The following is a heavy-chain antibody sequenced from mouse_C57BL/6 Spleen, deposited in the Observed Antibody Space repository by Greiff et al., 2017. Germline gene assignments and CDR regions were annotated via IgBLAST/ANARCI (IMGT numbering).Heavy chain of an antibody. CDR3: ATYDYEGFAY. CDR2: INPNNGGT. CDR1: GYTFTDYN. V-gene: IGHV1-22*01. J-gene: IGHJ3*01. Sequence: EVKLMESGPELVKPGASVKMSCKASGYTFTDYNMHWVKQSHGKSLEWIGYINPNNGGTSYNQKFKGKATLTVNKSSSTAYMELRSLTSEDSAVYYCATYDYEGFAYWGQGTLVTVSA. D-gene: IGHD2-4*01.